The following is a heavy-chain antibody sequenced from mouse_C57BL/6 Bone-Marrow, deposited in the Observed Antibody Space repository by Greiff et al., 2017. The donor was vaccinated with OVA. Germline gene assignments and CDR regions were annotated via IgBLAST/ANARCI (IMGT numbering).Heavy chain of an antibody. CDR2: INPGSGST. V-gene: IGHV1-55*01. D-gene: IGHD1-1*01. J-gene: IGHJ1*03. Sequence: VQLQQSGAELVKPGASVKMSCKASGYTFTSYWITWVKQRPGQGLEWIGDINPGSGSTNYNEKFKSKATLTVDTSSSTAYMQLSSLTSEDSAVYYCARRYYGSSWYFDVWGTGTTVTVSS. CDR1: GYTFTSYW. CDR3: ARRYYGSSWYFDV.